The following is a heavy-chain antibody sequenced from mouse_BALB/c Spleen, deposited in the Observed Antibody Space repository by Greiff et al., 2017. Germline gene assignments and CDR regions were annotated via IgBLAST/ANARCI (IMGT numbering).Heavy chain of an antibody. CDR3: ARNHGKTYYAMDY. Sequence: EVQLQQSGAELVKPGASVKLSCTASGFNIKDTYMHWVKQRPEQGLEWIGRIDPANGNTKYDPKFQGKATITADTSSNTAYLQLSSLTSEDTAVYYCARNHGKTYYAMDYWGQGTSVTVSS. D-gene: IGHD2-1*01. J-gene: IGHJ4*01. CDR1: GFNIKDTY. V-gene: IGHV14-3*02. CDR2: IDPANGNT.